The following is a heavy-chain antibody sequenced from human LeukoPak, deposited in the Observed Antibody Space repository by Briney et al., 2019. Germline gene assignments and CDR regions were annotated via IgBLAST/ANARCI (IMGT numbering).Heavy chain of an antibody. D-gene: IGHD2-8*01. CDR2: IKQDGSEE. Sequence: GGSLRLSCATSEFTFSSYWMSWLRQAPGKGLEWVANIKQDGSEEYYVDSVKGRFTISRDNAKNSLYLRMNSLRAEGTAVYHCARISSTTGVAWGGYLDFWGQGTLVAVSS. CDR1: EFTFSSYW. V-gene: IGHV3-7*03. CDR3: ARISSTTGVAWGGYLDF. J-gene: IGHJ4*02.